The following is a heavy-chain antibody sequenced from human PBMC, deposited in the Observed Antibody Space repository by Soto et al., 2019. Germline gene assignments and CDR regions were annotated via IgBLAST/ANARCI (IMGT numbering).Heavy chain of an antibody. D-gene: IGHD2-15*01. CDR1: GLTFSSYG. CDR2: ISYDGSNK. J-gene: IGHJ4*02. Sequence: GGSLRLSCAASGLTFSSYGMHWVRQAPGKGLEWVAVISYDGSNKYYADSVKGRFTISRDNSKNTLYLQMNSLRAEDTAVYYCAKDLRDPGSYCSGGSCYSGSDYWGQGTLVTVSS. CDR3: AKDLRDPGSYCSGGSCYSGSDY. V-gene: IGHV3-30*18.